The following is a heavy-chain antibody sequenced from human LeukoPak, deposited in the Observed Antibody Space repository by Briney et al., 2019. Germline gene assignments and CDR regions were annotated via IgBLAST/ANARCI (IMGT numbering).Heavy chain of an antibody. D-gene: IGHD3-22*01. CDR1: GFTFSSYA. CDR2: ISYDGSNK. Sequence: HTGGSLRLSCAASGFTFSSYAMHWVRQAPGKGLEWVAVISYDGSNKYYADSVKGRFTISRDNSKNTLYLQMNSLRAEDTAVYYCAKDRRGGPFSSYDSSGPWGQGTLVTVSS. V-gene: IGHV3-30-3*01. J-gene: IGHJ5*02. CDR3: AKDRRGGPFSSYDSSGP.